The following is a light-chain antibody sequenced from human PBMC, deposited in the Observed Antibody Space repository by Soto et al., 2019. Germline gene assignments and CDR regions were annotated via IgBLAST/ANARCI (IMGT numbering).Light chain of an antibody. CDR3: SSFTSINTWV. J-gene: IGLJ3*02. V-gene: IGLV2-14*01. CDR1: SSDVGGYNY. Sequence: VLTQPASVSGSPGQSITISCTGTSSDVGGYNYVSWYQQHPGKAPKLMIYEVSNRPSGVSNRFSGSKSGNTASLTISGLQAEDEADYYCSSFTSINTWVFGGGTKLTVL. CDR2: EVS.